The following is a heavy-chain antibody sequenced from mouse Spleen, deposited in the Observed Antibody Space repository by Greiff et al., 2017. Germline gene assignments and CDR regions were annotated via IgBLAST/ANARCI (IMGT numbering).Heavy chain of an antibody. CDR3: ARYGNYDYFDY. Sequence: EVKVEESGAGLVKPGGSLKLSCAASGFTFSDYGMHWVRQAPEKGLEWVAYISSGSSTIYYADTVKGRFTISRDNAKNTLFLQMTSLRSEDTAMYYCARYGNYDYFDYWGQGTTLTVSS. V-gene: IGHV5-17*01. D-gene: IGHD2-1*01. CDR2: ISSGSSTI. CDR1: GFTFSDYG. J-gene: IGHJ2*01.